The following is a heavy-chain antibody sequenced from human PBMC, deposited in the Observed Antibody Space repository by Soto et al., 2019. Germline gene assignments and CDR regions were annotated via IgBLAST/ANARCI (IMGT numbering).Heavy chain of an antibody. CDR2: ISTSGGST. V-gene: IGHV3-23*01. J-gene: IGHJ4*02. Sequence: EVQLLESGGGLVQPGGSLRLSCAASGFTFGTNAMSWVRQAPGKGLEWVSIISTSGGSTYYADSVKGRFTISRDNSKNTLYLQMNSLRAEDTAVYYCAKGRSMEFLEWLLPFDYWGQGTLVTVSS. CDR1: GFTFGTNA. D-gene: IGHD3-3*01. CDR3: AKGRSMEFLEWLLPFDY.